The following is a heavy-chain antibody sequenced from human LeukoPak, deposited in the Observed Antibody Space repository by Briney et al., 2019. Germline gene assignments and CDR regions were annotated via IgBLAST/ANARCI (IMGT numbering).Heavy chain of an antibody. D-gene: IGHD3-22*01. CDR2: ISSSGSTI. V-gene: IGHV3-11*01. CDR3: AKVLHRITMIVGPDAFDI. Sequence: GGSLRLSCAASGFTFSDYYMSWIRQAPGKGLEWVSYISSSGSTIYYADSVKGRFTISRDNAKNSLYLQMNSLRAEDTAVYYCAKVLHRITMIVGPDAFDIWGQGTMVTVSS. J-gene: IGHJ3*02. CDR1: GFTFSDYY.